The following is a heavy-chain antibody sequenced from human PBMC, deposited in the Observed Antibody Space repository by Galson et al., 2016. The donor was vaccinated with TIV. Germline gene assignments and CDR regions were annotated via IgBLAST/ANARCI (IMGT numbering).Heavy chain of an antibody. J-gene: IGHJ6*02. D-gene: IGHD2-21*01. V-gene: IGHV3-66*02. CDR1: TFHIKDNY. CDR3: ARDRRHCGNECFLYYYYGMVV. Sequence: LRLSCAASTFHIKDNYMTWVRQAPGKGLEWVSIISSGGTTSYADSVKGRFTIGRDESKNTLYLEMNNLRLEDTAVYFCARDRRHCGNECFLYYYYGMVVWGRGTTVTASS. CDR2: ISSGGTT.